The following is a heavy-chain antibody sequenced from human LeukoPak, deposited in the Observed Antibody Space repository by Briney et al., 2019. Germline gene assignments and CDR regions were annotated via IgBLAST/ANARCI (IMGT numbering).Heavy chain of an antibody. CDR1: GFTFSSYA. CDR2: ISGSGGST. D-gene: IGHD1-1*01. V-gene: IGHV3-23*01. CDR3: AKGEMMVEPRTLDY. Sequence: GGSLRLSCAASGFTFSSYAMSWVRQAPGRGLEGVSAISGSGGSTYYADSVKGRFTISRDNSKNTLYLQMKSLRAEDTAVYYCAKGEMMVEPRTLDYWGQGTLVTVSS. J-gene: IGHJ4*02.